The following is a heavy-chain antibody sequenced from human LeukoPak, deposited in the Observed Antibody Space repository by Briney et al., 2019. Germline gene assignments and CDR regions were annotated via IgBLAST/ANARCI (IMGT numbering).Heavy chain of an antibody. D-gene: IGHD3-10*01. CDR1: GFTFSSYS. Sequence: PGGSLRLSCAASGFTFSSYSMNWVRQAPGKGLEWVSYISSSSTIYYADSVKGRFTISRDNAKNSLYLQMNSLRAEDTAVYYCARAPYYYGSGSHMGNWFDPWGQGTLVTVSS. CDR2: ISSSSTI. J-gene: IGHJ5*02. CDR3: ARAPYYYGSGSHMGNWFDP. V-gene: IGHV3-48*01.